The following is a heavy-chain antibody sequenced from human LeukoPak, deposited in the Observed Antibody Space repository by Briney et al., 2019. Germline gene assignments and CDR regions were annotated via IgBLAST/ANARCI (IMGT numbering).Heavy chain of an antibody. V-gene: IGHV3-30*04. CDR2: ISYDGSNK. CDR1: GFTFSSYA. Sequence: GGSLRLSCAASGFTFSSYAMHWVRQAPGKGLEWVAVISYDGSNKYYADSVKGRFTISRDNSKNTLYLQMNSLRAEDTAVYYCARDSTALASTIFPAKPSLPKGAFDIWGQGTMVTVSS. D-gene: IGHD2-21*02. CDR3: ARDSTALASTIFPAKPSLPKGAFDI. J-gene: IGHJ3*02.